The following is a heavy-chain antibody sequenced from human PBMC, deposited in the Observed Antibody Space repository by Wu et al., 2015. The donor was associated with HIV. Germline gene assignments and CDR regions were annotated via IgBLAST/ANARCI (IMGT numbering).Heavy chain of an antibody. V-gene: IGHV1-69*11. CDR1: GGAFSSYA. CDR3: ASPLPPYCRGYNCLDAFDI. Sequence: QVQLVQSGAEVKKPGSSVKVSCKASGGAFSSYAITWVRQAPGQGLEWMGRIIPMLATTQYARELQDRVTITADESTSTAYLELNSLRSDDTAVYYCASPLPPYCRGYNCLDAFDIWGQGTMVTVSS. J-gene: IGHJ3*02. CDR2: IIPMLATT. D-gene: IGHD2-15*01.